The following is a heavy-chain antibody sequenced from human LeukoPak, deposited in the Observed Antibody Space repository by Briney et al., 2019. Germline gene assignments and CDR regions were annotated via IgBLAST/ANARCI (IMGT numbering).Heavy chain of an antibody. D-gene: IGHD1-26*01. CDR3: ARGGGSYTFDY. CDR1: GYTFTSYA. CDR2: INAGNGNT. J-gene: IGHJ4*02. V-gene: IGHV1-3*01. Sequence: ASVKVSFTASGYTFTSYAMHWVRQAPGQRLEWMGWINAGNGNTKYSQKFQGRVTITRDTSPSTAYMGLRSLRSEDTAVYYCARGGGSYTFDYWGQGTLVTVSS.